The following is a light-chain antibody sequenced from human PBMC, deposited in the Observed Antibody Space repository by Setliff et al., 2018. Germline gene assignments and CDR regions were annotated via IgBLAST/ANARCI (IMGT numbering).Light chain of an antibody. Sequence: QSALAQPASVSGSPGQSITISCTGTSSDIGGYNYVSWYQQHSGKAPKLMIYEVSNRPSGVSNRFSGSKSGNTASLTISGLQAEGEADYYCSSYASSSIPYVFGSGTKVTVL. J-gene: IGLJ1*01. V-gene: IGLV2-14*01. CDR3: SSYASSSIPYV. CDR2: EVS. CDR1: SSDIGGYNY.